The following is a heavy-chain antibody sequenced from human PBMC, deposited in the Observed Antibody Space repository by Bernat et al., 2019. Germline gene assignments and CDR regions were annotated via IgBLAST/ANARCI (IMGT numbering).Heavy chain of an antibody. CDR2: ISAYNGNT. CDR3: ARDFSDIVVVPAAAINRFDP. Sequence: QVQLVQSGAEVKKPGASVKFSCKASGYTFTSYGISWVRQAPGQGLEWMGWISAYNGNTNYAQKLQGRVTMTTDTSTSTAYMELRSLRSDDTAVYYCARDFSDIVVVPAAAINRFDPWGQGTLVTVSS. V-gene: IGHV1-18*01. D-gene: IGHD2-2*01. CDR1: GYTFTSYG. J-gene: IGHJ5*02.